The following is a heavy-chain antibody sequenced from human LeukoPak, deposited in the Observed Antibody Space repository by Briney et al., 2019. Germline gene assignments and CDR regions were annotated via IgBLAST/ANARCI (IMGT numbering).Heavy chain of an antibody. V-gene: IGHV3-74*01. D-gene: IGHD1-14*01. CDR2: INSDGSST. CDR1: GFTFSSYW. CDR3: ARGEPYYYYYGMDV. Sequence: GGSLRLSCAASGFTFSSYWMHWVRQAPGKGLVWVSRINSDGSSTSYVDSVKGRFTISRDNAKNTLYLQMNSLRAEDTAVYYCARGEPYYYYYGMDVWGKGTTVAVSS. J-gene: IGHJ6*04.